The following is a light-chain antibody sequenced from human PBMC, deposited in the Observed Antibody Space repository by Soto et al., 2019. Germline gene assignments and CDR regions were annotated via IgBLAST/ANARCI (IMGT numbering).Light chain of an antibody. Sequence: QSVLTQPPSVSAAPGQRVTISCSGSFSNIGNNYVSWYQQVPGTAPKLLIYESDKRPSGVPDRFSGSKSGTSATLGITGLQTGDEADYYCGTWDSSLRGYVVFGGGTKVTVL. J-gene: IGLJ2*01. CDR2: ESD. CDR1: FSNIGNNY. V-gene: IGLV1-51*02. CDR3: GTWDSSLRGYVV.